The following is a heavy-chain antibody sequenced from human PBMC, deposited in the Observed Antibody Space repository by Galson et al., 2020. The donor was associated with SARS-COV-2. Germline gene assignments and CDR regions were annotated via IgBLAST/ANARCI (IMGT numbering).Heavy chain of an antibody. J-gene: IGHJ4*02. CDR3: ARDRYGSGSPFDY. V-gene: IGHV4-31*11. D-gene: IGHD3-10*01. Sequence: SETLSLTCAVSGGSISSGAYYWSWIRQHPGKGLEWIGYIYSDGSTYYNPSLKSRFIISLDTSKNQFSLKVSSVTAADTAVYYCARDRYGSGSPFDYWGQGTLVTVSS. CDR1: GGSISSGAYY. CDR2: IYSDGST.